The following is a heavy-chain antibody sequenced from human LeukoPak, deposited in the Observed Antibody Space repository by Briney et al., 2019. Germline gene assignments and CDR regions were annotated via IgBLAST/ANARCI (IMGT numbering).Heavy chain of an antibody. V-gene: IGHV3-33*01. J-gene: IGHJ4*02. CDR1: GFTFSSYG. CDR3: VRVTHSSYSYGYGHGDY. Sequence: GRSLRLSCAASGFTFSSYGMHWVRQASGKGLEWVAVIWYDGSNKYYADSVKGRFTISRDNSKNTLYLQMNSLRAEDTAVYYCVRVTHSSYSYGYGHGDYWGQGTLVTVSS. CDR2: IWYDGSNK. D-gene: IGHD5-18*01.